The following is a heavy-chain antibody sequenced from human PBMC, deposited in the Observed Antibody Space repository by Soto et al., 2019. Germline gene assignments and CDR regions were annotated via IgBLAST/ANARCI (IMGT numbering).Heavy chain of an antibody. Sequence: QVQLVQSGAEVKKPGSSVKVSCKASGGTFSSYTISWVRQAPGQGLEWMGRILPILGIANYAQKFQGRVTITADKSTSTAYMELSSLRSEDTAVYYCARLVTDAFDIWGQGTMVTVSS. CDR1: GGTFSSYT. J-gene: IGHJ3*02. CDR2: ILPILGIA. D-gene: IGHD3-9*01. V-gene: IGHV1-69*02. CDR3: ARLVTDAFDI.